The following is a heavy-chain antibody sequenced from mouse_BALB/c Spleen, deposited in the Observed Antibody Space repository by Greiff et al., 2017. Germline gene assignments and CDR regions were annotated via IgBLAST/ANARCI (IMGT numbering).Heavy chain of an antibody. CDR1: GYTFSSYW. CDR3: ARPLTARAFAY. CDR2: ILPGSGST. J-gene: IGHJ3*01. Sequence: VQLQQSGAELMKPGASVKISCKATGYTFSSYWIEWVKQRPGHGLEWIGEILPGSGSTNYNEKFKGKATFTADTSSNTAYMQLSSLTSEDSAVYDCARPLTARAFAYWGQGTLVTVSA. V-gene: IGHV1-9*01. D-gene: IGHD3-2*01.